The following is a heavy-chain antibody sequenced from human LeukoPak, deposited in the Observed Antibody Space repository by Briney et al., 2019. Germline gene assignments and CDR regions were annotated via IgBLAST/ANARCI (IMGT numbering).Heavy chain of an antibody. D-gene: IGHD2-2*01. J-gene: IGHJ4*02. CDR1: GYTFTGYC. Sequence: ASVKVSCKASGYTFTGYCMHWVRQAPGQGLEWMGWINPKSGGTNYAQKFQGRVTMTRDTSIHTAYMELSRLTSDDTAVYYCARGRYCSETSCSDFDSWGQGTLVTVSS. CDR3: ARGRYCSETSCSDFDS. CDR2: INPKSGGT. V-gene: IGHV1-2*02.